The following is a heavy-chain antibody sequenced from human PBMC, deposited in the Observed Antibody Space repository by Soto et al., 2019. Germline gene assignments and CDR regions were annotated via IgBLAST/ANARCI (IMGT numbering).Heavy chain of an antibody. J-gene: IGHJ4*02. CDR3: ATGRYCSNNGCFTGTTD. CDR1: GKSFTDYY. CDR2: LDPEDGET. Sequence: DVQLLQSGTEVKRPGTTVKISCKVSGKSFTDYYIYWVQEAPGKGLEWMGLLDPEDGETMFAEGFQGRFTLTADMSTDTAYMALSSLTSEDTAVYFCATGRYCSNNGCFTGTTDWGQGTRVTVSS. V-gene: IGHV1-69-2*01. D-gene: IGHD2-2*02.